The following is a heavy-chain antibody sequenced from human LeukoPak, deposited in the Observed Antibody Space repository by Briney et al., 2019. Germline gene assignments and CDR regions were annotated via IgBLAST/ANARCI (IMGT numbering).Heavy chain of an antibody. CDR1: GFTFDEYA. CDR2: ISWSGDII. CDR3: ARDQYDTWSRRGNFDS. D-gene: IGHD3-3*01. Sequence: PGRSLRLSCAASGFTFDEYAMHWVRQAPGKGLEWVSGISWSGDIIGYANSVKGRFTISRDNTKNSLYLQMNSLRVEDTAVFYCARDQYDTWSRRGNFDSWGQGTLVIVSS. V-gene: IGHV3-9*01. J-gene: IGHJ4*02.